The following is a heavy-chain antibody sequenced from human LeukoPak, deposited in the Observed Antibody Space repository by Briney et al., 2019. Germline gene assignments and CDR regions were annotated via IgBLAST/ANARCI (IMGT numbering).Heavy chain of an antibody. CDR1: GGSISSGGYY. J-gene: IGHJ4*02. V-gene: IGHV4-31*03. D-gene: IGHD3-22*01. Sequence: PSQTLSLTCTVSGGSISSGGYYWSWIRQHPGKGLEWIGYIYYSGSTYYNPSLKSRATISVDTSKNQFSLKLSSVTAADTAVYYCARVYDSSGYSFDYWGQGTLVTVSS. CDR2: IYYSGST. CDR3: ARVYDSSGYSFDY.